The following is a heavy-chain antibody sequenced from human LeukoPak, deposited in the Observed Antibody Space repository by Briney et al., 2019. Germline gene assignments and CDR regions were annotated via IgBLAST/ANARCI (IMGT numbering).Heavy chain of an antibody. CDR1: GFTFSSYW. CDR2: INPDGSTT. D-gene: IGHD5-18*01. Sequence: PGGSLRLSCAASGFTFSSYWMHWVRQAPGKGLVWVSRINPDGSTTTYADSVEGRFTISRDNARKSLYLQMDSLRAEDTAVYYCARDLPRGYSCDYWGQGTLVTVSS. J-gene: IGHJ4*02. V-gene: IGHV3-74*01. CDR3: ARDLPRGYSCDY.